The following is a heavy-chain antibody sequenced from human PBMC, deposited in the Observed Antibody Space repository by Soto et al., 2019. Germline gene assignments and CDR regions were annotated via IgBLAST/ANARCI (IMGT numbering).Heavy chain of an antibody. Sequence: QVQLVESGGGGVQPGRSLRLSCAASGFTFSSYAMHWVREAPGKGLEWVAIISYDGSNKYYADSVKGRFTISRDNSKNTLYLQMNSLRAEDTAVYYCARDKRDLRFLAWSYYFDYWLQGTLVTVSS. J-gene: IGHJ4*02. V-gene: IGHV3-30-3*01. CDR2: ISYDGSNK. CDR1: GFTFSSYA. D-gene: IGHD3-3*01. CDR3: ARDKRDLRFLAWSYYFDY.